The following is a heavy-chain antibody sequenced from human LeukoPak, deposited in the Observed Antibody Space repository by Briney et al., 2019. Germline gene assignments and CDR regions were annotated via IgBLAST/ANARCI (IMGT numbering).Heavy chain of an antibody. D-gene: IGHD3-9*01. CDR2: INPSGGST. Sequence: ASVKVSCKASGYTFTSYYMHWVRQAPGQGLEWMGIINPSGGSTSYAQKFQGRVTMTRDTSTSTVYMELSSLRSEDTAVYYCVREDILTGYYNNWFDPWGQGTLVTVSS. CDR3: VREDILTGYYNNWFDP. J-gene: IGHJ5*02. CDR1: GYTFTSYY. V-gene: IGHV1-46*01.